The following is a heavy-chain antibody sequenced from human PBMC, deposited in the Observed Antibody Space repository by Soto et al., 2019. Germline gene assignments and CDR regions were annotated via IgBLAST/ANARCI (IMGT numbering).Heavy chain of an antibody. Sequence: QLQLQESGSGLVKPSQTLSLTCAVSGGSISSGGYSWSWIRQPPGKGLEWIGYIYHSGSTYYNPSLKSRVTISVDRSKNQFSLKLSSVTAADTAVYYCARGEDYGDYEGSWFAPWGQGTLVTVSS. CDR3: ARGEDYGDYEGSWFAP. J-gene: IGHJ5*02. CDR2: IYHSGST. D-gene: IGHD4-17*01. CDR1: GGSISSGGYS. V-gene: IGHV4-30-2*01.